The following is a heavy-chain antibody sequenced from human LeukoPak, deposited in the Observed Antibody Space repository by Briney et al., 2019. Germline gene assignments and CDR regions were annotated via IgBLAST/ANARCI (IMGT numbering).Heavy chain of an antibody. D-gene: IGHD3-22*01. CDR2: IWYGGSDK. Sequence: GGSLRLSCAASGFTFSNYGMHWVRQAPGKGLEWVAVIWYGGSDKYFADSVKGRFTISRDNSKNTLYLQMNSLRAEDTAVYYCAKGAGDYYDSSGYYPPYYYYYMDVWGKGTTDTVSS. V-gene: IGHV3-30*02. CDR3: AKGAGDYYDSSGYYPPYYYYYMDV. J-gene: IGHJ6*03. CDR1: GFTFSNYG.